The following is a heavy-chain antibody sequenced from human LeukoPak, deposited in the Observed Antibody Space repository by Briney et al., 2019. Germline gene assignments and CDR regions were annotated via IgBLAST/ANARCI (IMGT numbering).Heavy chain of an antibody. V-gene: IGHV4-59*01. CDR2: IYYSGST. Sequence: SETLSLTCTVSGGSISSYYWSWIRQPPGKGLEWIGYIYYSGSTNYNPSLKSRVTISVDTSKNQFSLKLSSVTAADTAVYYCARAGAYSSVDPWGQGTLVTVSS. CDR1: GGSISSYY. CDR3: ARAGAYSSVDP. J-gene: IGHJ5*02. D-gene: IGHD6-25*01.